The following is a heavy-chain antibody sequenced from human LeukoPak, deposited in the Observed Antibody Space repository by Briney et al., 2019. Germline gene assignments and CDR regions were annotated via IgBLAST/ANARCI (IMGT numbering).Heavy chain of an antibody. CDR2: ISYDGSNK. V-gene: IGHV3-30*03. J-gene: IGHJ4*02. D-gene: IGHD4-17*01. CDR3: AMRYGDYVVN. Sequence: PGGSLRLSCAAPGFTFSSYGMHWVRQAPGKGLEWVAVISYDGSNKYYADSVKGRFTISRDNSKNTLYLQMNSLRAEDTAVYYCAMRYGDYVVNWGQGTLVTVSS. CDR1: GFTFSSYG.